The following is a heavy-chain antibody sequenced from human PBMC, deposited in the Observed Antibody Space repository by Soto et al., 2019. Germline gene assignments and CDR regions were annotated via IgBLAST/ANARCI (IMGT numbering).Heavy chain of an antibody. V-gene: IGHV1-69*12. CDR1: GGTFSSYA. CDR2: IIPIFDTA. D-gene: IGHD3-22*01. J-gene: IGHJ6*02. CDR3: AGHSSGVPGYYYGMDV. Sequence: QVQLVQSGAEVKKPGSSVKVSCKASGGTFSSYAIIWVRQAPGQGLEWMGGIIPIFDTADYAQKFQGRVTITADESTNTAYMELCSLRTEDTAVYYCAGHSSGVPGYYYGMDVWGQGTSVTVSS.